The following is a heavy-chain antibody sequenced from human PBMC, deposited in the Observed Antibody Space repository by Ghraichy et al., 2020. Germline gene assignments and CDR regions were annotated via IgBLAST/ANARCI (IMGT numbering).Heavy chain of an antibody. CDR2: IYYSGST. V-gene: IGHV4-59*01. CDR1: GGSISSYY. Sequence: SETLSLTCTVSGGSISSYYWSWIRQPPGKGLEWIGYIYYSGSTNYNPSLKSRVTISVDTSKNQFSLKLSSVTAADTAVYYCARDESVSSSSTDDAFDIWGQGTMVTVSS. D-gene: IGHD6-6*01. CDR3: ARDESVSSSSTDDAFDI. J-gene: IGHJ3*02.